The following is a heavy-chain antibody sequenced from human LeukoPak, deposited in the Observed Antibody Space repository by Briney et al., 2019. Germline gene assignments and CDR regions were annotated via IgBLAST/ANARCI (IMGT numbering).Heavy chain of an antibody. CDR1: SGSIGLYH. CDR3: ARDRAAGSDWLDP. V-gene: IGHV4-59*01. Sequence: SETLSLICTVSSGSIGLYHWTWIRQPPGKALEWIGYVYYNGSTKYNPSLKSRVTISVDTSKNQFSLKMSSVTAADTAVYYCARDRAAGSDWLDPWGQGTLVTVSS. D-gene: IGHD3-10*01. CDR2: VYYNGST. J-gene: IGHJ5*02.